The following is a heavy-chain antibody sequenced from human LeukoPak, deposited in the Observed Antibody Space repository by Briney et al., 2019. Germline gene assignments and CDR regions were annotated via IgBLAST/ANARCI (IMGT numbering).Heavy chain of an antibody. D-gene: IGHD5-24*01. J-gene: IGHJ4*02. Sequence: SETLSLTCTVSGGSINDYYWAWIRQPPGKGLEWIGYIYYSESTNYNPPLKSRVTISIDPSKTQFSLRLNSVTAADTAVYFCARGEMATVFLWGQGTLVTVSS. CDR1: GGSINDYY. V-gene: IGHV4-59*01. CDR2: IYYSEST. CDR3: ARGEMATVFL.